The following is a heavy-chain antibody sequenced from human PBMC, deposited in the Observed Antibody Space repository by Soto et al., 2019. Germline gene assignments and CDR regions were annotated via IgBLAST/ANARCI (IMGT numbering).Heavy chain of an antibody. D-gene: IGHD5-12*01. CDR2: INAGNGNT. Sequence: GASVKVSCKASGYTFTSYAMHWVRQAPGQRLEWMGWINAGNGNTKYSQKFQGRFTISRDNSKNTLYLQMNSLRAEDTAVYYCAREFSDSGYDYLAWFDPWGQGTLVTVSS. V-gene: IGHV1-3*01. CDR3: AREFSDSGYDYLAWFDP. J-gene: IGHJ5*02. CDR1: GYTFTSYA.